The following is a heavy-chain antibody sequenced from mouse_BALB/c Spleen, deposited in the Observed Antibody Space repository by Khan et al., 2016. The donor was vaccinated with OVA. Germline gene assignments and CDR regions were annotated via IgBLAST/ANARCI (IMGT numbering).Heavy chain of an antibody. CDR2: ISYSGST. V-gene: IGHV3-2*02. CDR1: GYSITSDYA. D-gene: IGHD3-3*01. J-gene: IGHJ3*01. Sequence: VQLKESGPGLVKPSQSLSLTFTVTGYSITSDYAWNWIRQFSGNKLEWMGFISYSGSTTYNPSLKSRISITRDPSKNQFFLQLNSVTTEDTAKYYCSRGTIGRFAYWGQGTLVTVSA. CDR3: SRGTIGRFAY.